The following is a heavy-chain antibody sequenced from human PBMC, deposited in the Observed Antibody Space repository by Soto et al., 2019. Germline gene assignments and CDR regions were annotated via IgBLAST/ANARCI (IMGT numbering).Heavy chain of an antibody. CDR1: GFMFSSSW. CDR3: VEGWNDF. V-gene: IGHV3-15*01. CDR2: IKSKADGGAR. Sequence: GGSLRLSCVTSGFMFSSSWMSWVLQAPGKGLEWVARIKSKADGGARDYAAPVKGRFTISRDDSKNTVYLQMNSLRAEDTAVYYCVEGWNDFWGQGTLVTVSS. D-gene: IGHD1-1*01. J-gene: IGHJ4*02.